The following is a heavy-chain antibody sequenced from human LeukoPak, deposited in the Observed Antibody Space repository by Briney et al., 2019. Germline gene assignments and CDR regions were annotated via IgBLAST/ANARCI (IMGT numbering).Heavy chain of an antibody. CDR3: AREYRYGDYLDY. Sequence: ASVKVSCKASGYTFTSYDINWVRQATGQGLEWMGWMNPNSGNTGYAQKFQGRVTMTRNTSISTAYMELSSLRSEDTAVYYCAREYRYGDYLDYWGQGTLVTVSS. CDR2: MNPNSGNT. V-gene: IGHV1-8*01. J-gene: IGHJ4*02. CDR1: GYTFTSYD. D-gene: IGHD4-17*01.